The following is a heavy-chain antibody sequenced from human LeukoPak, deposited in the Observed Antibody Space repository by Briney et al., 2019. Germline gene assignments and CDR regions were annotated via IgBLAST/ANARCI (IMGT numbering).Heavy chain of an antibody. J-gene: IGHJ5*02. V-gene: IGHV3-30*03. D-gene: IGHD6-13*01. CDR3: ARSVGGDVAAAGTKDWFDP. CDR2: ISYDGSNK. CDR1: GFTFSSYG. Sequence: GRSLRLSCAASGFTFSSYGMHWVRQAPGKGLEWVAVISYDGSNKYYTDSVKGRFTISKDNSKNTLYLQMNSLRAEDTAVYYCARSVGGDVAAAGTKDWFDPWGQGTLVTVSS.